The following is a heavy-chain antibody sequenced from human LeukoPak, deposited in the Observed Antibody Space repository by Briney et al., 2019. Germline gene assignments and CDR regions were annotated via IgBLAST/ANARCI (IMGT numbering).Heavy chain of an antibody. V-gene: IGHV3-30*02. D-gene: IGHD3-3*01. Sequence: GGSLRLSCAASGFTFSSYGMHWVRQAPGKGLEWVAFIRYDGSNKYYADSVKGRFTISRDNSKNTLYLQMNSLRAEDTAVYYCAKTLPARITIFGACDYWGQGTLVTVSS. J-gene: IGHJ4*02. CDR1: GFTFSSYG. CDR2: IRYDGSNK. CDR3: AKTLPARITIFGACDY.